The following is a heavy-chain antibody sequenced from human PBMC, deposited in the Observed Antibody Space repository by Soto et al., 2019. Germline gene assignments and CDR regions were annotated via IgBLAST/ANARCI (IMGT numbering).Heavy chain of an antibody. CDR3: ARERPDGSRLDP. D-gene: IGHD6-13*01. J-gene: IGHJ5*02. Sequence: SETLSLTCAVYGGSFSGYYWTWIRQPPGTGLEWIGEINHSGSTNYNPSLKSRVTISVDTSKNQFSLKLTSVTAADTAVYYCARERPDGSRLDPWGQGTLVTVSS. CDR2: INHSGST. V-gene: IGHV4-34*01. CDR1: GGSFSGYY.